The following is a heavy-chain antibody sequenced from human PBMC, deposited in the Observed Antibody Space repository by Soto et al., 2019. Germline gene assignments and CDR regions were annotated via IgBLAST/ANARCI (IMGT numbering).Heavy chain of an antibody. D-gene: IGHD3-16*01. J-gene: IGHJ5*02. V-gene: IGHV4-39*07. CDR2: IYYSGST. CDR3: ARLPSTFANWFDP. CDR1: GGSISSSSYY. Sequence: ASETLSLTCTVSGGSISSSSYYWGWIRQPPGKGLEWIGSIYYSGSTYYNPSLKSRVTISVDTSKNQFSLKLSSVTAADTAVYYCARLPSTFANWFDPWGQGTLVTVSS.